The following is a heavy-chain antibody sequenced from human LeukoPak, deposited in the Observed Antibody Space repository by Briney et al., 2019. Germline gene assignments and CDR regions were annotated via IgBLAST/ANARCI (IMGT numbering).Heavy chain of an antibody. CDR3: ERRAYYDTSGYYPASGYFDL. J-gene: IGHJ2*01. V-gene: IGHV4-4*08. Sequence: ASETLSLTCTVSGGSIFSYYFNWIRQPPGKGLEWIGYIYSNGITNYNPSLRSRGTISIATSKNQFSLRLRSVTAADTAIYYCERRAYYDTSGYYPASGYFDLWGRGTLVTVSS. D-gene: IGHD3-22*01. CDR1: GGSIFSYY. CDR2: IYSNGIT.